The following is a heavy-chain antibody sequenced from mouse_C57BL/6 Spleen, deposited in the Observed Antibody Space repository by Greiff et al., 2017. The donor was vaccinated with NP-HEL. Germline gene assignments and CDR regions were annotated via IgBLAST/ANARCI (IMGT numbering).Heavy chain of an antibody. D-gene: IGHD1-1*01. V-gene: IGHV1-72*01. CDR2: IDPTSGGT. Sequence: QVQLQQPGAELVKPGASVKLSCKASGYTFTSYWLHWVKQRPGRGLEWIGRIDPTSGGTKYNEKFKSKATLTVDKPSSTAYMQLSSLTSEDSAVYYCASDYYGSSYWYFDVWGTGTTVTVSS. J-gene: IGHJ1*03. CDR1: GYTFTSYW. CDR3: ASDYYGSSYWYFDV.